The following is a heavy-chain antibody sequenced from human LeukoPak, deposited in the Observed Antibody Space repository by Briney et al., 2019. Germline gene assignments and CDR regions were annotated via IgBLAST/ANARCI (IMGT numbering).Heavy chain of an antibody. CDR2: ISYDGSNK. D-gene: IGHD3-10*01. CDR3: ASSPMAGILMSYYYGMDV. J-gene: IGHJ6*02. Sequence: GGCLRLSCATSGFTLSNYAMHWVRQAPGDGLGWVLLISYDGSNKYYADSVKGRFTISRDNSKNTLYLQMNSLRVEDTAVFYCASSPMAGILMSYYYGMDVWGQGTTVTVSS. CDR1: GFTLSNYA. V-gene: IGHV3-30-3*01.